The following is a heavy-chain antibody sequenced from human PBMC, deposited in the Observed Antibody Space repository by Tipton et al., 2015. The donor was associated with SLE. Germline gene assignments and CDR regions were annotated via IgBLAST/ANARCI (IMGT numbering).Heavy chain of an antibody. J-gene: IGHJ4*02. V-gene: IGHV4-39*07. CDR2: IYYSGST. CDR1: GCSISSSSYY. Sequence: GLVKPSETLSLTCTVSGCSISSSSYYWGWIRQPPGKGLGGIGSIYYSGSTYYNPSLKSRVTISVDTSKNQFSLKLSSVTAADTAVYYCARRVEQGLCFDYWGQGTLVTVSS. CDR3: ARRVEQGLCFDY. D-gene: IGHD6-19*01.